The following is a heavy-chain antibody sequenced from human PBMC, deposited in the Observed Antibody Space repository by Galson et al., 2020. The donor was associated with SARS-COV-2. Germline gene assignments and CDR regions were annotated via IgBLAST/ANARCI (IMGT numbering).Heavy chain of an antibody. CDR1: GGSISSSNSF. D-gene: IGHD3-22*01. J-gene: IGHJ1*01. Sequence: SQTLSLTCSVSGGSISSSNSFWGWLRQPPGKGLEWIGAFYYGGNTYYNPPLKSRVTISVDTSKNQFSLKLTSVTAADTAVYYCARGPAYYYDISGHYTRSSVHFRNWGQGIQVTVSS. CDR2: FYYGGNT. V-gene: IGHV4-39*07. CDR3: ARGPAYYYDISGHYTRSSVHFRN.